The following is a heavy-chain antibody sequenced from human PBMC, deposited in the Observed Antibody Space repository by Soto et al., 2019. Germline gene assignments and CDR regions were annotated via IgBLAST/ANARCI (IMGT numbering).Heavy chain of an antibody. D-gene: IGHD6-13*01. CDR1: GYSFTSYW. CDR2: IDPSDSYT. J-gene: IGHJ5*02. V-gene: IGHV5-10-1*01. CDR3: ARLGQLTGYSSSWYWFAP. Sequence: PGESLKISCKGSGYSFTSYWISWVRQMPGKGLEWMGRIDPSDSYTNYSPSFQGHVTISADKSISTAYLQWSSLKASDTAMYYCARLGQLTGYSSSWYWFAPWGQGALVTVSS.